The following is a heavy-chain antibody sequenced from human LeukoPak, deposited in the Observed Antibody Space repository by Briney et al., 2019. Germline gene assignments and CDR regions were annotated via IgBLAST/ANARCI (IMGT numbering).Heavy chain of an antibody. J-gene: IGHJ5*02. V-gene: IGHV1-18*01. Sequence: ASVKVSCKASGYTFASYGISWVRQAPGQGLEWMGWISAYNGNTNYAQKLQGRVTMTTDTSTSTAYMELRSLRSDDTAVYYCARDYLGYCSSTSCLYLNWFDPWGQGTLVTVSS. CDR3: ARDYLGYCSSTSCLYLNWFDP. CDR2: ISAYNGNT. CDR1: GYTFASYG. D-gene: IGHD2-2*01.